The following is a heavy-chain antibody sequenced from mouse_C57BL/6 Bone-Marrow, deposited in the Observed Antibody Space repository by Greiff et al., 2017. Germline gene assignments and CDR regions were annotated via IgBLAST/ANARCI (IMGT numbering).Heavy chain of an antibody. V-gene: IGHV1-81*01. J-gene: IGHJ3*01. CDR1: GYTFTSYG. Sequence: QVQLQQSGAELARPGASVKLSCKASGYTFTSYGISWVKQRTGQGLEWIGEIYPRSGNTYYNEKFKGKATLTADKSSSTAYMELRSLTSEDSAVYFCARNSNYPAWFAYWAQGTLVTVSA. CDR2: IYPRSGNT. D-gene: IGHD2-5*01. CDR3: ARNSNYPAWFAY.